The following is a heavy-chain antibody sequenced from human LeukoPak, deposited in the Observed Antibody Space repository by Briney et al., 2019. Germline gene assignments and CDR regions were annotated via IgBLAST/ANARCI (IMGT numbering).Heavy chain of an antibody. CDR1: GFTFSSYA. Sequence: GGSLRLSCAASGFTFSSYAMSWVRQAPGKGLEWVSAISGSGGSTYYADSVKGRFTISRDNSKNTLYLQMNSLRAEDTAVYYCAKRYGGAALYYYYYMDVWGKGATVTVSS. V-gene: IGHV3-23*01. D-gene: IGHD3-16*01. CDR3: AKRYGGAALYYYYYMDV. J-gene: IGHJ6*03. CDR2: ISGSGGST.